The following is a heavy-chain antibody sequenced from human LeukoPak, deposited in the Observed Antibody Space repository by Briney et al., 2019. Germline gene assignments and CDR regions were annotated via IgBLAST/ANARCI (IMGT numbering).Heavy chain of an antibody. D-gene: IGHD2-8*01. Sequence: QAGGSLRLSCAASGFSFSSYDMSWVRQAPGKGLQWVSGISGSVSGFGSPTKYADSVRGRFTISGDNSKKTLYLQMTSLRAEDTAVYYCAKGKINHNGAFDIWGQGTMVTVSS. CDR1: GFSFSSYD. J-gene: IGHJ3*02. CDR3: AKGKINHNGAFDI. V-gene: IGHV3-23*01. CDR2: ISGSVSGFGSPT.